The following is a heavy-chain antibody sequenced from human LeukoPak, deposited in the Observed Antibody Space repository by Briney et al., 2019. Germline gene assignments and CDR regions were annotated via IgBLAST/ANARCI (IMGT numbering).Heavy chain of an antibody. D-gene: IGHD3-10*01. CDR2: IYWDDDK. CDR3: AHDSKGPLAEFMIRGVYSIGAFDI. Sequence: SGPTLVKPTQTLTLTCTFSGFSLSSSGVGVGWIRQPPGKALEWLALIYWDDDKRYSPSLKSRLTITKDTSKNQVVLTMTNMDPVDTATYYCAHDSKGPLAEFMIRGVYSIGAFDIWGQGTMVTVSS. J-gene: IGHJ3*02. CDR1: GFSLSSSGVG. V-gene: IGHV2-5*02.